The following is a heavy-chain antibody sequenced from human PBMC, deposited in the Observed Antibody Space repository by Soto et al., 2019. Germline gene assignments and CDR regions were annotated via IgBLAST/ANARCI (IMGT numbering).Heavy chain of an antibody. D-gene: IGHD3-16*02. CDR1: GFTFSSYE. CDR3: ARLRGYPHY. V-gene: IGHV3-48*03. J-gene: IGHJ4*02. CDR2: IGSSGSTI. Sequence: GSLRLSCAASGFTFSSYEMNWVRQAPGKGLEWVSYIGSSGSTIYYADSVKGLFTISRDNAKNSLYLQMNSLRAEDTAVYYCARLRGYPHYWGQGTLVTVSS.